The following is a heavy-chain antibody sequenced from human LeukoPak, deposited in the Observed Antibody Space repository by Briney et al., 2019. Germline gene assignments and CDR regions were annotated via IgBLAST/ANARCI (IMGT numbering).Heavy chain of an antibody. CDR1: GGSFSGYY. CDR2: INHSGST. V-gene: IGHV4-34*01. CDR3: AGRISYGSGSYYSRYWYFDL. Sequence: PSETLSLTCAVYGGSFSGYYWSWIRQPPGKGLEWIGEINHSGSTNYNPSLKSRVTISVDTSKNQFSLKLSSVTAADTAVFYCAGRISYGSGSYYSRYWYFDLWGRGTLVTVSS. D-gene: IGHD3-10*01. J-gene: IGHJ2*01.